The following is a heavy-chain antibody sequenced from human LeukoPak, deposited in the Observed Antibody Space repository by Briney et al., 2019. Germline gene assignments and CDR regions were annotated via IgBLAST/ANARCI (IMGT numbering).Heavy chain of an antibody. CDR2: TYYRSKWYN. J-gene: IGHJ4*02. CDR1: GDSVSSNSAA. Sequence: PSQTLSLTCDISGDSVSSNSAAWNWIRQSPLRGLEWLGRTYYRSKWYNDYAVSVKSRMTINPDTSKNQFSLQLNSVTPEDTAVYYCTRGAPVGSSREFDYWGQGTLVTVSS. D-gene: IGHD5-24*01. V-gene: IGHV6-1*01. CDR3: TRGAPVGSSREFDY.